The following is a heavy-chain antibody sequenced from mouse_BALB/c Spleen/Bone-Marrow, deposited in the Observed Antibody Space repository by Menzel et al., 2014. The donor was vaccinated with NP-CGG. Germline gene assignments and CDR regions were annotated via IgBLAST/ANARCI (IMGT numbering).Heavy chain of an antibody. CDR3: AREATYYAYFDY. Sequence: VKLMESAPELARPGASVKMSCKASGYTFTSFTIQWIKQRPGQGLEWIGYINPTRGYTDYNQKSKDRTTLTADKSSSTTYMQLTSLTSEDSAVYYCAREATYYAYFDYWGQGTALAVSS. CDR2: INPTRGYT. D-gene: IGHD1-1*01. J-gene: IGHJ2*01. CDR1: GYTFTSFT. V-gene: IGHV1-4*02.